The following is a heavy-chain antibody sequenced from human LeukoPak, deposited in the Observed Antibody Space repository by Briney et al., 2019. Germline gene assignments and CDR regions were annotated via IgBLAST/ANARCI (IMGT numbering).Heavy chain of an antibody. CDR1: GGTFSSYA. CDR2: IIPIFGTA. J-gene: IGHJ4*02. D-gene: IGHD3-22*01. Sequence: SVKVSCKASGGTFSSYAISWVRQAPGQGLEWMGGIIPIFGTANYAQKFQGRVTITTDESTSTAYMELSSLRSEDTAVYYCATVSTYYYDSSGYYFDCWGQGTLVTVSS. V-gene: IGHV1-69*05. CDR3: ATVSTYYYDSSGYYFDC.